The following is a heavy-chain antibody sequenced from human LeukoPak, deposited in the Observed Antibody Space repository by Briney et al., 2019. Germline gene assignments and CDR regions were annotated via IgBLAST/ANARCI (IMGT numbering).Heavy chain of an antibody. D-gene: IGHD2-15*01. CDR2: ISSSSTI. Sequence: GGSLRLSCAASGFTFSGYSMHWVRQAPGKGLEWVSYISSSSTIYYADSVKGRFTISRDNAKNSLYLQMKSLRADDTAVYYCARGGGTYSGDYWGQGTLVTVSS. CDR1: GFTFSGYS. CDR3: ARGGGTYSGDY. V-gene: IGHV3-69-1*01. J-gene: IGHJ4*02.